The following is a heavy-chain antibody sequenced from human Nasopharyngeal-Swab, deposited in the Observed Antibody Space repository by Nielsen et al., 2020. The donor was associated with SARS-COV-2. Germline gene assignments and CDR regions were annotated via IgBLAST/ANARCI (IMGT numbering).Heavy chain of an antibody. CDR1: GGSISSYY. J-gene: IGHJ5*02. V-gene: IGHV4-59*12. CDR2: IYYNGST. Sequence: SETLSLTCTVSGGSISSYYWSWIRQPPGKGLEWIGYIYYNGSTNYNPSLKSRVTISVDTSKNQFSLKLSSVTAADTAVYYCARDSDYYDFWSGYPYNWFDPWGQGTLVTVSS. CDR3: ARDSDYYDFWSGYPYNWFDP. D-gene: IGHD3-3*01.